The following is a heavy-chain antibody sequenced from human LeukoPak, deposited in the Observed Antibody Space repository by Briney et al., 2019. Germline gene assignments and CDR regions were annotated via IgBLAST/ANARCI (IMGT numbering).Heavy chain of an antibody. CDR2: IKPTGSVT. J-gene: IGHJ4*02. CDR3: GRFGYEAAVDL. CDR1: GFTFSNYW. V-gene: IGHV3-7*01. D-gene: IGHD6-13*01. Sequence: GGSLRLSCAASGFTFSNYWMMWVRQAPGQGPEFLANIKPTGSVTYYVDPVKGRFTISRDNAKNLLFLQMNSLRGEDTAVYYCGRFGYEAAVDLWGRGTLVTVSS.